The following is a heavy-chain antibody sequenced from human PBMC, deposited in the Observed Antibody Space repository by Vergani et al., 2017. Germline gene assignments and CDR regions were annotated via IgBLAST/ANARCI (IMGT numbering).Heavy chain of an antibody. D-gene: IGHD1-26*01. CDR2: IYSSGST. Sequence: QVQLQESGPGLLKPSQTLSLTCSVAGDSISSGNYYWNWIRQPAGKGLEWMGRIYSSGSTSYNPSIKSRITMSLDTSKNQFSLSLSSVTAADTAVYYCARGTFLHAFDNCLEGTVVTDSS. J-gene: IGHJ3*02. CDR3: ARGTFLHAFDN. CDR1: GDSISSGNYY. V-gene: IGHV4-61*02.